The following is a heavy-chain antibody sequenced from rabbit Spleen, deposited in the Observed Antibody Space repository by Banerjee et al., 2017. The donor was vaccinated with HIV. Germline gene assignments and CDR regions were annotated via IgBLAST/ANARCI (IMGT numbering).Heavy chain of an antibody. J-gene: IGHJ4*01. CDR2: INIVTGKS. CDR1: GVSLNDKDV. CDR3: ARASYSYDYDFIIYPTYFAL. V-gene: IGHV1S45*01. D-gene: IGHD6-1*01. Sequence: QEQLEESGGGLVKPEGSLTLTCKASGVSLNDKDVMCWVRQAPGKGLEWIACINIVTGKSVYASWAKGRFTMSRTSSTTVTLKMTSLTAADTATYFCARASYSYDYDFIIYPTYFALWGQGTLVTVS.